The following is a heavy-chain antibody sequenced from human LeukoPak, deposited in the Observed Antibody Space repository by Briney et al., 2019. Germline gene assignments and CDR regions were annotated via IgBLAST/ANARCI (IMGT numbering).Heavy chain of an antibody. Sequence: SETLSLTCAVYGGSFSGYYWSWIRPPPGEGPEWDGEINHSGSTNYNPSLKSRVTISVDTSMNQFSLKLSSVTAADTAVYYCAAVYYDFWSEGFDIWGQGTMVTVSS. CDR3: AAVYYDFWSEGFDI. V-gene: IGHV4-34*01. CDR1: GGSFSGYY. CDR2: INHSGST. J-gene: IGHJ3*02. D-gene: IGHD3-3*01.